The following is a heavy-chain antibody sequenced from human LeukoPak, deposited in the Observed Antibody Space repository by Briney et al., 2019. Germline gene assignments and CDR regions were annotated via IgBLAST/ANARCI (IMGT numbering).Heavy chain of an antibody. CDR1: SGSIIRYH. D-gene: IGHD5-18*01. Sequence: PSETLSLTCSVSSGSIIRYHWSWIRQPAGKGLEWIGRLGTSGSPNYNPSLKSRVTMSVGTSKNQLSLKLSSVTGADTAVYYCARTRDTALNYFDVWGRGTLVTVSS. J-gene: IGHJ2*01. V-gene: IGHV4-4*07. CDR3: ARTRDTALNYFDV. CDR2: LGTSGSP.